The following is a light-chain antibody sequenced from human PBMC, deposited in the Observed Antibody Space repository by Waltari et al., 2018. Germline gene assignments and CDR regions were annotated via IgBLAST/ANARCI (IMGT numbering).Light chain of an antibody. CDR1: SSYLCNSPF. CDR2: EVS. V-gene: IGLV2-14*01. Sequence: QSALPQPASMSGSPGPSISLSCICTSSYLCNSPFFSWYQHFPCKAPKLLIYEVSHRPSGISDRFSGSKSGNTASLTISGLQAEDEADYYCNSYRRDQTVVFGGGTRLVVL. J-gene: IGLJ2*01. CDR3: NSYRRDQTVV.